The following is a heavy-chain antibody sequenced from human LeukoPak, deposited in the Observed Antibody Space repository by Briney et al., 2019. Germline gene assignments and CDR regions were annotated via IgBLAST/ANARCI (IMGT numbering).Heavy chain of an antibody. CDR3: ARGGGYSFIRFDP. V-gene: IGHV4-4*09. CDR2: IYTSGST. Sequence: SETLSLTCTVPGGSISSYYWSWIRQPPGKGLEWIGYIYTSGSTNYNPSLKSRVTISVDTSKNQFSLKLSSVTAADTAVYYCARGGGYSFIRFDPWGQGTLVTVSS. D-gene: IGHD2-15*01. CDR1: GGSISSYY. J-gene: IGHJ5*02.